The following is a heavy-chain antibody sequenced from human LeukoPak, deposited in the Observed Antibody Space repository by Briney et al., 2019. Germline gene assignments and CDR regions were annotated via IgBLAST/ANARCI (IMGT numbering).Heavy chain of an antibody. CDR3: ARDGRSYQDPYYFDY. Sequence: GASVKVSCKASGGTFSSYAISWVRQAPGQGLEWMGGTIPIFGTANYAQKFQGRVTIPAHESTSTAYMELSSLSSEDTALYYCARDGRSYQDPYYFDYWGQGTLVTLSP. CDR2: TIPIFGTA. J-gene: IGHJ4*02. CDR1: GGTFSSYA. D-gene: IGHD1-26*01. V-gene: IGHV1-69*13.